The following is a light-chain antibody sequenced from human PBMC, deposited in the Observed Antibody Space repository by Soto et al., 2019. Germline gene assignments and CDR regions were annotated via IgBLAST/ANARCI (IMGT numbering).Light chain of an antibody. J-gene: IGKJ4*01. CDR3: QQLERYPST. Sequence: EIVLTQSPGTLSLSPGERATLSCGASQSVSSSYLAWYQQKPGQAPRLLIYGASSRATGIPDRFSGSGSGTDFTLTISSLQPEDFATYYCQQLERYPSTFGGGTKVDIK. CDR2: GAS. V-gene: IGKV3-20*01. CDR1: QSVSSSY.